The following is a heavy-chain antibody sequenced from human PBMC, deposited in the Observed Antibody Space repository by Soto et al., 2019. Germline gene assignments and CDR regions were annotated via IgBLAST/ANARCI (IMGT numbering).Heavy chain of an antibody. V-gene: IGHV3-48*02. J-gene: IGHJ2*01. CDR2: SSSSSSTI. D-gene: IGHD6-13*01. Sequence: EVQLVESGEGLVQPGGSLRLSCAASGFTFSSYSMNWVSQAPGKGLEWVSYSSSSSSTIYYADSVKGRFTISRDNAKNSLYLQMNSLRDEETAVYYCARDQLVREPHSHWYFNLWGRGTLVTVSS. CDR1: GFTFSSYS. CDR3: ARDQLVREPHSHWYFNL.